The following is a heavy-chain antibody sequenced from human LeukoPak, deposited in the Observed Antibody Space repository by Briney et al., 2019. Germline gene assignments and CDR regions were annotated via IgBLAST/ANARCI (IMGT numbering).Heavy chain of an antibody. CDR1: GGSISSSSYY. J-gene: IGHJ4*02. V-gene: IGHV4-39*01. Sequence: SETLSLTRSVSGGSISSSSYYWGWIRPPPGKGLEWIGSIYYSGSTYYNPSLKSRVTISVDTSKNHFSLKLSSVTAADTAVYYCARHWGSTSSGVDYWGQGTLVTVSS. CDR3: ARHWGSTSSGVDY. D-gene: IGHD2-2*01. CDR2: IYYSGST.